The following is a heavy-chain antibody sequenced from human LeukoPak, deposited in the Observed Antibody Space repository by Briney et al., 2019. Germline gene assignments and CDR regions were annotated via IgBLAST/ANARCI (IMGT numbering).Heavy chain of an antibody. J-gene: IGHJ4*02. CDR1: GDSISSTNYY. V-gene: IGHV4-39*01. CDR2: IYYSGST. D-gene: IGHD3-9*01. CDR3: ARHFVSLRHFDWLLSHFDY. Sequence: SETLSLTCTVSGDSISSTNYYWGWIRQPPGKGLEWIGSIYYSGSTYYNPSLESRVTISVDTSKNQFSLKLSSVTAAGTAVYYCARHFVSLRHFDWLLSHFDYWAREPWSPSPQ.